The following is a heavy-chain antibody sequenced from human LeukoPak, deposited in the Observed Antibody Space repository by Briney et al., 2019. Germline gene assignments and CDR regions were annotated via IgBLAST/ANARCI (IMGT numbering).Heavy chain of an antibody. CDR1: GFTVSSNY. CDR2: IYSGGST. CDR3: ARVPREEWLVLY. D-gene: IGHD6-19*01. V-gene: IGHV3-66*01. J-gene: IGHJ4*02. Sequence: TGGSLRLFCAASGFTVSSNYMSWVRQAPGKGLEWVSVIYSGGSTYYADSVKGRFTISRDNSKNTLYLQMNSLRAEDTAVYYCARVPREEWLVLYWGQGTLVTVSS.